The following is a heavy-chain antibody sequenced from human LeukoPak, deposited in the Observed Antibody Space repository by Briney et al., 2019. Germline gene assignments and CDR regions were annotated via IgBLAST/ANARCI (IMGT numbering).Heavy chain of an antibody. J-gene: IGHJ5*02. D-gene: IGHD5-12*01. CDR2: IYYSGST. V-gene: IGHV4-59*01. CDR3: ARHRGFQGSNWFDP. CDR1: GGSFSSYF. Sequence: SETLSLTCTVSGGSFSSYFWSWIRQPPGKGLEWIGYIYYSGSTNYNPSLKSRVTMSVDTSKNPFSLNLISVTAADTAVYYCARHRGFQGSNWFDPWGQGTLVTVSS.